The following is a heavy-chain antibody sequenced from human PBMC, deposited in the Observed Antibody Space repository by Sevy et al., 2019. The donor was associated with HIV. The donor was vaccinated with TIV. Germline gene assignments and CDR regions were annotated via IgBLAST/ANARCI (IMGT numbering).Heavy chain of an antibody. CDR2: IYPGDSDT. V-gene: IGHV5-51*01. J-gene: IGHJ4*02. Sequence: GESLKISCKGSGYSFTSYWIGWVRQTPGKGLEWMGIIYPGDSDTRYSPSFQGQVTISADKSISTAYLQWSSLKASDTAMYYCARAKATIWFGELLYRDVDYWGQGTLVTVSS. CDR1: GYSFTSYW. D-gene: IGHD3-10*01. CDR3: ARAKATIWFGELLYRDVDY.